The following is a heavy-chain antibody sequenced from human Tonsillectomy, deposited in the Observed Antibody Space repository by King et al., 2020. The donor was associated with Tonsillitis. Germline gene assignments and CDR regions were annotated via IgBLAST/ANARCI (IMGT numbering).Heavy chain of an antibody. Sequence: VQLVESGRGLVQPGGSLRLSCAASGFTFSSYAMSWVRQAPGKGLEWVSAISYNGVRTNYADSVKGRFTISRDTSKNTLYLQMNSLRAEDTAVYYCAKDLWSKQQLPYYFDYWGQGTLVTVSS. J-gene: IGHJ4*02. CDR2: ISYNGVRT. D-gene: IGHD6-13*01. CDR1: GFTFSSYA. CDR3: AKDLWSKQQLPYYFDY. V-gene: IGHV3-23*04.